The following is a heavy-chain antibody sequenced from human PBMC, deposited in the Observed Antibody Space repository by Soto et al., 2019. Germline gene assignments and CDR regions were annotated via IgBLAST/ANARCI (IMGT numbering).Heavy chain of an antibody. CDR3: ARDSMFGGHNWFDP. D-gene: IGHD3-10*02. CDR2: IYYSGST. V-gene: IGHV4-59*01. J-gene: IGHJ5*02. CDR1: GGSISSYY. Sequence: PSETLSLTCTVSGGSISSYYWSWIRQPPGKGLEWIGYIYYSGSTNYNPSLKSRVTISVDTSKNQFSLKLSSVTAADTAVYYCARDSMFGGHNWFDPWGQGTLVTVSS.